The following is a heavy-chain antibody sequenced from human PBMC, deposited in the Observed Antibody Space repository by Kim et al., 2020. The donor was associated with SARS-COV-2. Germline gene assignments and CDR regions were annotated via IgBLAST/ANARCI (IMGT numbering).Heavy chain of an antibody. CDR2: DGRTT. J-gene: IGHJ4*02. Sequence: DGRTTTYVDSVKGRFTISRDNAKNTLYLQMNSLRAEDTAVYYCARGDYYSYWGQGTLVTVSS. CDR3: ARGDYYSY. V-gene: IGHV3-74*01. D-gene: IGHD3-22*01.